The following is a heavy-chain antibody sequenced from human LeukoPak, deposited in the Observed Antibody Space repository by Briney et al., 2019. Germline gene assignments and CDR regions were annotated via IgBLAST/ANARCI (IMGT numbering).Heavy chain of an antibody. CDR1: GFTFSSYA. CDR2: ISGSGGST. V-gene: IGHV3-23*01. Sequence: GGSMRLSCAASGFTFSSYAMSWVRQAPGKGLEWVSAISGSGGSTYDADSVKGRFTISRDNSKNTLYLQMNSLRAEDTAVYYCAKAGRITMIVVVKNYFDYWGQGTLVTVSA. J-gene: IGHJ4*02. D-gene: IGHD3-22*01. CDR3: AKAGRITMIVVVKNYFDY.